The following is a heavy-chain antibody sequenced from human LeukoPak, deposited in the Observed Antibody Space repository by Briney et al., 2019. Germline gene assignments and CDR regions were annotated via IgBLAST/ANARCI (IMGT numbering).Heavy chain of an antibody. Sequence: PSGTLSLTCAVSGGSISSSNWWSWVRQPPGNGVEWIGEIYHSGSTNYNPSLKSRVTISVDKSNNQFSLKLSSVTAADTAVYYCARSGIEATNSYYFDYWGQGTLVTVSS. V-gene: IGHV4-4*02. CDR2: IYHSGST. J-gene: IGHJ4*02. CDR1: GGSISSSNW. CDR3: ARSGIEATNSYYFDY. D-gene: IGHD2-21*01.